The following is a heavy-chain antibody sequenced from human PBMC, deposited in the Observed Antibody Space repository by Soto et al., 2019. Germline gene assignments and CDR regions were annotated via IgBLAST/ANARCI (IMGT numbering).Heavy chain of an antibody. D-gene: IGHD1-26*01. V-gene: IGHV1-69*13. Sequence: SVEVSCEAPGGTFSGYAISCERQAPGQGLEWMGGIIPIFGTANYAQKFQGRVTITADESTSTAYMELSSLRSEDTAVYYCAIRVGATKNYYYGMDVWGQGTTVTVSS. CDR2: IIPIFGTA. CDR3: AIRVGATKNYYYGMDV. J-gene: IGHJ6*02. CDR1: GGTFSGYA.